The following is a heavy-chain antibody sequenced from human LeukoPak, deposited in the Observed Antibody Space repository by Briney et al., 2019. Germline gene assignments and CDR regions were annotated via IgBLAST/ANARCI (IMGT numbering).Heavy chain of an antibody. V-gene: IGHV4-34*01. CDR3: ARLEVVTPPYYFDY. CDR1: GGSFSGYY. D-gene: IGHD4-23*01. Sequence: SETLSHTCAVYGGSFSGYYWSWIRQPPGKGLEWIGEINHSGSTNYNPSLKSRVTISVDTSKNQFSLKLSSVTAADTAVYYCARLEVVTPPYYFDYWGQGTLVTVSS. CDR2: INHSGST. J-gene: IGHJ4*02.